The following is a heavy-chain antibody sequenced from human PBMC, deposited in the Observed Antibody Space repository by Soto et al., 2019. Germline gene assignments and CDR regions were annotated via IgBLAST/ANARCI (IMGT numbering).Heavy chain of an antibody. J-gene: IGHJ4*02. V-gene: IGHV4-4*02. Sequence: PSETLSFTCAVSGDSISSDNWWSWVRQPPEKGLEWIGEIYRGTSTTYNPSLESRVTISVDKSKNQFSLKLNTVTAAYTAVYYCVKNGAYALDYWAQGTLVTVSS. CDR1: GDSISSDNW. CDR3: VKNGAYALDY. D-gene: IGHD4-17*01. CDR2: IYRGTST.